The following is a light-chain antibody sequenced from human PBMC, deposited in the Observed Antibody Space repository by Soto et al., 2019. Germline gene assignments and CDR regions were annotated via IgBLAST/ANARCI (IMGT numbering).Light chain of an antibody. J-gene: IGLJ3*02. V-gene: IGLV7-46*01. CDR2: DTT. CDR1: TGAVTSGHY. Sequence: QAVVTQEPSLTVSPGGTVTLTCGSSTGAVTSGHYPHWLQQKPGQAPRTLIYDTTNKHSWTPARFSGSLLGGKAALTLSGAQPEDEANYCCLLSYSSARVFGGGTKLTVL. CDR3: LLSYSSARV.